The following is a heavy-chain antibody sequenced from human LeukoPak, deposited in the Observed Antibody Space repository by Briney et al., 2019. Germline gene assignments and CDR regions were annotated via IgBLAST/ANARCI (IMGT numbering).Heavy chain of an antibody. CDR3: ARNIIVVVPASHDPEYYFDY. V-gene: IGHV4-61*02. J-gene: IGHJ4*02. D-gene: IGHD2-2*01. CDR1: GGSISSGSYY. Sequence: ASQTLSLTCTVSGGSISSGSYYWSWIRQPAGKGLEWIGRIYTSGSTNYNPPLKSRVTISVDTSKNQFSLKLSSVTAADTAVYYCARNIIVVVPASHDPEYYFDYWGQGTLVTVSS. CDR2: IYTSGST.